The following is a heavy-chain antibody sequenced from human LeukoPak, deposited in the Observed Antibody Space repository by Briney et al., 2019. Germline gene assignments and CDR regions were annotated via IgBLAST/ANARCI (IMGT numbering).Heavy chain of an antibody. CDR2: ISSSSSYI. CDR1: RFTFSTYT. CDR3: ARDRLPYYDILTAYYVDY. J-gene: IGHJ4*02. D-gene: IGHD3-9*01. Sequence: GGSLRLSCAASRFTFSTYTMNWVRQAPGKGLEWVSSISSSSSYIYYADSVKGRFTISRDNSKNTLSLQMNSLRPEDTAVYYCARDRLPYYDILTAYYVDYWGRGTLVTVSS. V-gene: IGHV3-21*01.